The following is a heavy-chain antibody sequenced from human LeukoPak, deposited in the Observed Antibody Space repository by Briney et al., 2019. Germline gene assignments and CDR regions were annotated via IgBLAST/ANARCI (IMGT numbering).Heavy chain of an antibody. CDR1: GFTFTTNW. D-gene: IGHD1-26*01. CDR2: INQDGSEK. J-gene: IGHJ4*02. Sequence: GGPLRLSCAASGFTFTTNWMTWVRQAPGKGLEWVATINQDGSEKYYVDSVKGRFTISRDNAKNSLFLQMNSLRAEDTAVYYCARGGSGSYWGGAFDYWGQGTLVTVSS. CDR3: ARGGSGSYWGGAFDY. V-gene: IGHV3-7*01.